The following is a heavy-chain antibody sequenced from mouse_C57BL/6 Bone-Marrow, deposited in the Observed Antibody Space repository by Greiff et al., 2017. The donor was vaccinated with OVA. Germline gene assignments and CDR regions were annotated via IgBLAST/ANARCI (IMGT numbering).Heavy chain of an antibody. V-gene: IGHV1-59*01. CDR2: IDPSDSYT. Sequence: VQLQQPGAELVRPGTSVKLSCKASGYTFTSYWMHWVKQRPGQGLERIGVIDPSDSYTNYNQKFKGKATLTVETSSSTAYMQLSSLTSEDSAVYYCARGDFDDYWGQGTTLTVSS. J-gene: IGHJ2*01. CDR1: GYTFTSYW. CDR3: ARGDFDDY.